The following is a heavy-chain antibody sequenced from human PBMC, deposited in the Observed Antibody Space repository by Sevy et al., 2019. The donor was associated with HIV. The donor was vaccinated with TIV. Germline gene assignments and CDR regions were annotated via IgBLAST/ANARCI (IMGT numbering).Heavy chain of an antibody. CDR1: GGSFGGYY. J-gene: IGHJ5*02. CDR2: INHSGSS. Sequence: SETLSLTCTVYGGSFGGYYWNWIRQSPGKGLEWIGEINHSGSSHYNPSLKSRVTISVDTSKNQFSLRLNSVTAADTAVYYCARAPPVVVVPGAPCWSDPWGQGTLVTVSS. CDR3: ARAPPVVVVPGAPCWSDP. D-gene: IGHD2-2*01. V-gene: IGHV4-34*01.